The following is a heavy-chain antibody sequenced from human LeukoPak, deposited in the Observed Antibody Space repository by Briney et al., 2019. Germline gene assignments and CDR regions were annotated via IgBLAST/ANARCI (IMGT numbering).Heavy chain of an antibody. CDR1: GYTLTELS. D-gene: IGHD6-13*01. J-gene: IGHJ4*02. CDR2: FDPEDGET. Sequence: ASVKVSCKVSGYTLTELSMHWVRQAPGKGLEWMGGFDPEDGETIYAQKFQGRVTMTEDTSTDTAYMELSSLRSEDTAVYYCATGPRYSSSWFYFDYWGQGTLVTDFS. V-gene: IGHV1-24*01. CDR3: ATGPRYSSSWFYFDY.